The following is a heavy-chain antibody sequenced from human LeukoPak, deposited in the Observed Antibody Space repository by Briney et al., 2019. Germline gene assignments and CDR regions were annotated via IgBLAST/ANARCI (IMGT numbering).Heavy chain of an antibody. Sequence: GGSLRLSCAAFGFTVSSNYMSWVRQAPGKGLEWVSVIYSGGSTYYADSVKGRFTISRDNSKNTLYLQMNSLRAEDTAVYYCARAGRDSSGYYRYYYYGMDVWGQGTTVTVSS. CDR3: ARAGRDSSGYYRYYYYGMDV. CDR2: IYSGGST. J-gene: IGHJ6*02. V-gene: IGHV3-66*01. D-gene: IGHD3-22*01. CDR1: GFTVSSNY.